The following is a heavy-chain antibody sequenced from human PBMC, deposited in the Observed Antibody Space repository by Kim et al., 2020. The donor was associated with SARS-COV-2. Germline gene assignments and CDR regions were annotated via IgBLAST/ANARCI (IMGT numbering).Heavy chain of an antibody. V-gene: IGHV3-23*01. Sequence: GGSLRLSCAASGFTFSNHAMSWVRQAQGKGLEWVSTISIGGDSTSYADSVKGRFTISRDNSKNTLSLHMNSLRPEDTALYYCAKSGQFDYWRQGILVTVS. CDR1: GFTFSNHA. CDR3: AKSGQFDY. J-gene: IGHJ4*02. CDR2: ISIGGDST. D-gene: IGHD5-12*01.